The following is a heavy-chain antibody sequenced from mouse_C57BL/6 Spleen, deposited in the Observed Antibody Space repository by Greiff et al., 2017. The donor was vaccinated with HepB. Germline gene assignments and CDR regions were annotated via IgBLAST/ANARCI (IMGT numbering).Heavy chain of an antibody. Sequence: EVKLMESGPELVKPGASVKISCKASGYSFTDYNMNWVKQSNGKSLEWIGVINPNYGTTSYNQKFKGKATLTVDQSSSTAYMQLNSLTSEDSAVYYCARGGYANYYAMDYWGQGTSVTVSS. J-gene: IGHJ4*01. CDR2: INPNYGTT. CDR3: ARGGYANYYAMDY. V-gene: IGHV1-39*01. CDR1: GYSFTDYN. D-gene: IGHD2-2*01.